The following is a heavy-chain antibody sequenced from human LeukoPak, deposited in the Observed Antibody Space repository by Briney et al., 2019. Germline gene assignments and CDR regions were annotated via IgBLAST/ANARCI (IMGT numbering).Heavy chain of an antibody. CDR1: GGTFSNYA. Sequence: SVKVSCKASGGTFSNYAISWVRQAPGQGLEWMGGIIPIFGTGNYAQKFQGRVTITADESTSTAYMELSSLRSEDTAVYYCAREGSGSYYSPLWVWGQGTLVTVSS. D-gene: IGHD3-10*01. CDR2: IIPIFGTG. J-gene: IGHJ4*02. V-gene: IGHV1-69*13. CDR3: AREGSGSYYSPLWV.